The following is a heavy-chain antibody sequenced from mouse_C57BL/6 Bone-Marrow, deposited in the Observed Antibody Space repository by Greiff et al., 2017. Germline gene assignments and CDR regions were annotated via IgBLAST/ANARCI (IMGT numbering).Heavy chain of an antibody. D-gene: IGHD2-5*01. Sequence: EVKLVESGGGLVQPGGSLSLSCAASGFTFTDYYMSWVRQPPGKALEWLGFIRNKANGYTTEYSASVKGRFTISRDNSQSILYLQMNALRAEDSATYYCAVLYYSNSPPYFDYWGQGTTLTVSS. CDR1: GFTFTDYY. CDR3: AVLYYSNSPPYFDY. CDR2: IRNKANGYTT. J-gene: IGHJ2*01. V-gene: IGHV7-3*01.